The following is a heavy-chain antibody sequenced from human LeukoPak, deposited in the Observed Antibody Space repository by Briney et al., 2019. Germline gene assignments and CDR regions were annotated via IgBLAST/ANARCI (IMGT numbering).Heavy chain of an antibody. Sequence: PGGSLRLSCAASGFTFSSYAMSWVRQAPGKGLEWVSAISGSGGSTYYADSVKGRFTISRDNSKNTLYLQMNSLRAEDTAVYYCARPSTITSYYYMDVWGKGTTVTVSS. D-gene: IGHD3-10*01. CDR3: ARPSTITSYYYMDV. V-gene: IGHV3-23*01. CDR2: ISGSGGST. J-gene: IGHJ6*03. CDR1: GFTFSSYA.